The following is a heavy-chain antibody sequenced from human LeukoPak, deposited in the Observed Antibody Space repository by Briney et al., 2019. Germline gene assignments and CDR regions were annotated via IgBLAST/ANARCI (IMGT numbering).Heavy chain of an antibody. Sequence: ASVKVSCKASGYTFSRYAMNWVRQAPGQGLEWMGWINTNTGNPTYAQGFTGRFVFSLDTSVSTAYLQISSLQAEDTAVYYCARSNNDGDYLGVGFDYWGQGTLVNVSS. V-gene: IGHV7-4-1*02. J-gene: IGHJ4*02. D-gene: IGHD4-17*01. CDR2: INTNTGNP. CDR1: GYTFSRYA. CDR3: ARSNNDGDYLGVGFDY.